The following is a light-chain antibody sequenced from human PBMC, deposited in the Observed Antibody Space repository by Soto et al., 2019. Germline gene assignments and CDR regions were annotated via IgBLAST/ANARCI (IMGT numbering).Light chain of an antibody. V-gene: IGLV4-60*02. Sequence: QLVLTQSSSASASLGSSVKLTCTLSSGHSSYIIAWHQQQPGKAPRYLMKLEGSGSYNKGSGVPDRFSGSSSGADRYLTISNLQFEDEADYYCETWESNIGVFGGGTKLTVL. CDR1: SGHSSYI. CDR2: LEGSGSY. CDR3: ETWESNIGV. J-gene: IGLJ3*02.